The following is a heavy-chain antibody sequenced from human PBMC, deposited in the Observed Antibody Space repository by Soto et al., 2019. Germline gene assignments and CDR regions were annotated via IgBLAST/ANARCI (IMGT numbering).Heavy chain of an antibody. D-gene: IGHD3-22*01. Sequence: QVQLVESGGGLVKPGGSLRLSCAASGFTFSDYYMSWIRQAPGKGLEWVSYISSSSSYTNHADSVKGRFTISRDNAKNSXYXXMNSLGAEDTAVYYCARSSPSYYYDSSGYANWFDPWGQGTLVTVSS. CDR2: ISSSSSYT. CDR3: ARSSPSYYYDSSGYANWFDP. J-gene: IGHJ5*02. CDR1: GFTFSDYY. V-gene: IGHV3-11*05.